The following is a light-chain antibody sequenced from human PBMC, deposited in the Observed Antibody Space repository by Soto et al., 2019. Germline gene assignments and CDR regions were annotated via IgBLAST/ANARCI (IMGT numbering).Light chain of an antibody. CDR1: QSVSSSY. J-gene: IGKJ1*01. CDR3: QQYGSSPLT. V-gene: IGKV3-20*01. Sequence: EIVLTQSPGTLSLSPGERATLSCRASQSVSSSYLAWYQQKAGQAPRLLIYGASNRAAGFPDRFSGSGSGTDFTLTISRLEPEDFAVYYCQQYGSSPLTFGQGTKVEIK. CDR2: GAS.